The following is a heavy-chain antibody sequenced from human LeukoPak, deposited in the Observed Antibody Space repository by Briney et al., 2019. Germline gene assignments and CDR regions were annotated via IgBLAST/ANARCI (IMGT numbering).Heavy chain of an antibody. CDR1: GASISSYY. Sequence: SETLSLTCTVSGASISSYYWSWVRQPPGKGLEWIGYIFNSGDTRYNPSLESRVTISLGTSNNQFSLKLSSVTAADTAVYCCARQTNWFDVWGQGILVTVSS. CDR2: IFNSGDT. V-gene: IGHV4-59*08. J-gene: IGHJ5*02. CDR3: ARQTNWFDV.